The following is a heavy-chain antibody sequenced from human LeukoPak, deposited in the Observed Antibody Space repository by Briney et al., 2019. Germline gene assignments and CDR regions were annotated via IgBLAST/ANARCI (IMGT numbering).Heavy chain of an antibody. CDR1: GFTFSSYS. Sequence: GGSLRLSCAASGFTFSSYSMNWVRQAPWKGLEWISYITSSSSSMYYADSVKGRFTISRDNAKNSLYLQMNSLRAEHTAVYYCARVSASYGDSAYWGQGTLVTVSS. CDR2: ITSSSSSM. CDR3: ARVSASYGDSAY. D-gene: IGHD4-17*01. J-gene: IGHJ4*02. V-gene: IGHV3-48*04.